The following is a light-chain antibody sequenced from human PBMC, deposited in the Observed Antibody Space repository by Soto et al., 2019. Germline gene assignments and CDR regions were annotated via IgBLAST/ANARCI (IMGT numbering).Light chain of an antibody. V-gene: IGKV3-15*01. Sequence: EIVMTQSPATLSVSPGERATLSCRASQSVSSNLAWYQQKPGQAPRPLIYGASTRATGIPARFSGSGSGTEFTLPISSLQSEDFAVYYCQHYNNWPRTFGQGTKVEIK. J-gene: IGKJ1*01. CDR2: GAS. CDR1: QSVSSN. CDR3: QHYNNWPRT.